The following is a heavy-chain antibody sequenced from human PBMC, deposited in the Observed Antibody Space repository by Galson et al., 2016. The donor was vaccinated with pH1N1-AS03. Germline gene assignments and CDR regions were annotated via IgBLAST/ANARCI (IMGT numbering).Heavy chain of an antibody. D-gene: IGHD2-2*01. J-gene: IGHJ2*01. CDR2: IYFSGS. CDR1: GGSIENYY. V-gene: IGHV4-59*08. CDR3: ARLSDQVCCHFDL. Sequence: ETLSLTCTISGGSIENYYWTWIRQSPEKGLEWIGYIYFSGSKYNPSLKSRLTMLVDTSKNQFSLKLSSVTAADTAVYYCARLSDQVCCHFDLWGRGTLVTVSS.